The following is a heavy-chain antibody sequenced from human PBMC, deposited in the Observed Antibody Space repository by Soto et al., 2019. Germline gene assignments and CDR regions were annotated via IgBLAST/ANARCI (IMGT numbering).Heavy chain of an antibody. CDR3: ARGGITIFGVVITDWFDP. CDR1: GGTIISGGYY. CDR2: IYYSGGP. J-gene: IGHJ5*02. D-gene: IGHD3-3*01. Sequence: SETLSLTCTISGGTIISGGYYWSWIRQHPEKGLEWIGYIYYSGGPYYDPTLNSRVTISVDTSKNQFSLKLSSVTAADTAVYYCARGGITIFGVVITDWFDPWGQGILVTVSS. V-gene: IGHV4-31*03.